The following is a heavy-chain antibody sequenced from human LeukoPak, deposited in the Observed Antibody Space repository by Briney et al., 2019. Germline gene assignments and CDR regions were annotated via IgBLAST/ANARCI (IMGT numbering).Heavy chain of an antibody. CDR1: GYTFTGYY. CDR2: INPNSGGT. V-gene: IGHV1-2*02. Sequence: GASAKVSCKASGYTFTGYYMHWVRQAPGQGLEWMGWINPNSGGTNYAQKFQGRVTMTRDTSISTAYMELSSLRSYDTAVYYCARLPGIAVAGHFDDWGQGTLVTVSS. D-gene: IGHD6-19*01. J-gene: IGHJ4*02. CDR3: ARLPGIAVAGHFDD.